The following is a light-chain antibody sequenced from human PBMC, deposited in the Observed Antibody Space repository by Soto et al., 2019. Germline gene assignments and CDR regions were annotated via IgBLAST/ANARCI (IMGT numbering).Light chain of an antibody. J-gene: IGKJ1*01. CDR2: AAS. Sequence: DIQMTQSPSYLSASVGDRVTITCRTSHSFSIYLNWYQQKPGKAPKLLIYAASSLGSGVPSRFSGSGSGTDFTLIISSLQPEDIATYYCQQCYSTPWTFGQGTKVEIK. CDR3: QQCYSTPWT. V-gene: IGKV1-39*01. CDR1: HSFSIY.